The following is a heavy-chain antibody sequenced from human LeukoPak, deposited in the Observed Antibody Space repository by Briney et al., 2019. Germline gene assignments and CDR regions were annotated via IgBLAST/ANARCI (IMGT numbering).Heavy chain of an antibody. Sequence: GGSLRLSCAASGFTFSSYGMHWVRQAPGKGLEWVAFIRYDGSNKYYADSVKGRFTISRDNSKNTLYLQMNSLRAEDTAAYYCAKVNDYGDYVSFDYWGQGTLVTVSS. CDR1: GFTFSSYG. J-gene: IGHJ4*02. V-gene: IGHV3-30*02. CDR3: AKVNDYGDYVSFDY. CDR2: IRYDGSNK. D-gene: IGHD4-17*01.